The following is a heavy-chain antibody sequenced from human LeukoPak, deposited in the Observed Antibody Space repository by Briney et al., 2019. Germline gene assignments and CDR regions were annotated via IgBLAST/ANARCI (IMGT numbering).Heavy chain of an antibody. CDR3: AKDLPIEAFDI. Sequence: PGGSLRLSCAASGFTFSSYGMHWVRQAPGKGLEWVAVIWYDGSNKYYADSVKGRFTISRDNSKNTLYLQMNSLRAEDTAVYYCAKDLPIEAFDIWGQGTMVTVSS. J-gene: IGHJ3*02. CDR2: IWYDGSNK. CDR1: GFTFSSYG. V-gene: IGHV3-30*02.